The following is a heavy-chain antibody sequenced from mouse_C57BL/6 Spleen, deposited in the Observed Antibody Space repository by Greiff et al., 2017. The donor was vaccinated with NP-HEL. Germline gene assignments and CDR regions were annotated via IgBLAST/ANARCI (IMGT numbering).Heavy chain of an antibody. D-gene: IGHD2-5*01. CDR2: ISSGSSTI. V-gene: IGHV5-17*01. CDR3: ARKSNHAMDY. Sequence: EVKLVESGGGLVKPGGSLKLSCAASGFTFSDYGMHWVRQAPEKGLEWVAYISSGSSTIYYADTVKGRFTIARDNAKNTLFLKMTSLRSEDTAMYYCARKSNHAMDYWGQGTSVTVSS. CDR1: GFTFSDYG. J-gene: IGHJ4*01.